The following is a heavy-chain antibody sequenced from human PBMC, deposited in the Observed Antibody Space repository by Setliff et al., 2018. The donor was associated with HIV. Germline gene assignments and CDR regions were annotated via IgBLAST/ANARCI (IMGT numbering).Heavy chain of an antibody. J-gene: IGHJ1*01. CDR2: IIPIFGTA. Sequence: SVKVSCKASGGTVSSYGISWVRQAPGQGLEWMGGIIPIFGTANYAQKFQGRVTITADESTSTAYMELSSLRSEDTAVYYCATDPGYSSTWYSESFQHWGQGTVVTVSS. CDR1: GGTVSSYG. V-gene: IGHV1-69*13. CDR3: ATDPGYSSTWYSESFQH. D-gene: IGHD6-13*01.